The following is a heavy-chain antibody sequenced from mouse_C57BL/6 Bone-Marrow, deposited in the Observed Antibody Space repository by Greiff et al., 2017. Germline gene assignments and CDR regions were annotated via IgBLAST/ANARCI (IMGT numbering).Heavy chain of an antibody. V-gene: IGHV5-6*02. CDR3: ERRYYGSGTWFAY. CDR2: ISSGGSYT. CDR1: GFTFSSYG. J-gene: IGHJ3*01. D-gene: IGHD1-1*01. Sequence: DVKLVESGGDLVKPGGSLKLSCAASGFTFSSYGMSWVRQTPDKRLEWVATISSGGSYTYYPNSVKGRFTISRDTAKNTLYLQISSLKSEDTAMYYWERRYYGSGTWFAYWGQGTLVTVSA.